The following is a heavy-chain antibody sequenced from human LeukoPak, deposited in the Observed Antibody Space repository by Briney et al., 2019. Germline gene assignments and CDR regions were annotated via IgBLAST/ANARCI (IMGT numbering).Heavy chain of an antibody. CDR1: GGSISSGGYS. D-gene: IGHD2-8*01. J-gene: IGHJ4*02. Sequence: PSETLSLTCAVSGGSISSGGYSWSWIRQPPGKGLEWIGYIYHSGSTYYNPSLKSRVTISVDRSKNQFSLKLSSVTAADTAVYYCARDRRANGVRYFYWGQGTLVTVSS. CDR3: ARDRRANGVRYFY. V-gene: IGHV4-30-2*01. CDR2: IYHSGST.